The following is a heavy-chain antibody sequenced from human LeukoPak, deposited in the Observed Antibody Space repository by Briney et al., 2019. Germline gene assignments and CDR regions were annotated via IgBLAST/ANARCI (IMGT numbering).Heavy chain of an antibody. V-gene: IGHV1-8*03. CDR2: VNPNSGNA. CDR3: ARVNYDSSGLGAFDI. D-gene: IGHD3-22*01. J-gene: IGHJ3*02. Sequence: ASVKVSCKASGYTFTSYDINWVRQAPGQGLEWMGWVNPNSGNAGYAQKFQGRVTITRNTSISTAYVELSSLRSEDTAVYYCARVNYDSSGLGAFDIWGQGTMVTVSS. CDR1: GYTFTSYD.